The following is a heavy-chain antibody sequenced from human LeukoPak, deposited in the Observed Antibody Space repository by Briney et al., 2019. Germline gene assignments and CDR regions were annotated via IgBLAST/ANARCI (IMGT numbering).Heavy chain of an antibody. V-gene: IGHV3-33*08. CDR3: ARDRDEWLRLGAFDI. J-gene: IGHJ3*02. Sequence: GGSLRLSCAASGFTFSSYGMHWVRQAPGKGLEWVAVIWYGGSNKYYADSVKGRFTISRDNSKNTLYLQMNSLRAEDTAVYYCARDRDEWLRLGAFDIWGQGTMVTVSS. CDR2: IWYGGSNK. CDR1: GFTFSSYG. D-gene: IGHD5-12*01.